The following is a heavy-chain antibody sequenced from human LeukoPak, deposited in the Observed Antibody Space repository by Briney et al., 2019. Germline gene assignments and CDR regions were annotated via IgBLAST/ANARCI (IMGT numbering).Heavy chain of an antibody. CDR1: GYTFTGYY. J-gene: IGHJ4*02. V-gene: IGHV1-2*02. CDR2: INPNSGGT. CDR3: AREVGSSSSAFDY. D-gene: IGHD6-6*01. Sequence: ASVKVSCKASGYTFTGYYMHWVRQAPGQGLEWMGWINPNSGGTNYAQKFQGRVTMTRDTSISTAYMEPSRLRSDDTAVYYCAREVGSSSSAFDYWGQGTLVTVSS.